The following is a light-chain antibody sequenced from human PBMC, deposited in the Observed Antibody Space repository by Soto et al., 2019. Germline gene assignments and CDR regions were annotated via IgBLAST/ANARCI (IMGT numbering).Light chain of an antibody. Sequence: DIQMTQSPSSLSASVGDRVTFTCRASQGISYYLAWYQQKPGKPPKLLIHGASHLGSGVPSRFSGGGSGTDFTLPKSSLQPEDVATEYGKNYKSPPWTSAQGTKVKLK. CDR2: GAS. V-gene: IGKV1-27*01. CDR3: KNYKSPPWT. J-gene: IGKJ1*01. CDR1: QGISYY.